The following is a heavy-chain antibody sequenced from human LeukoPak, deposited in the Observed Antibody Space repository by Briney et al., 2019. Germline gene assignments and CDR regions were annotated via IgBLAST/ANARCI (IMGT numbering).Heavy chain of an antibody. CDR1: GFTFSSYA. V-gene: IGHV3-30-3*01. D-gene: IGHD1-26*01. J-gene: IGHJ4*02. Sequence: GGSLRLSCAASGFTFSSYAMRWVRQAPGKGLEWVAVISYDGSNKYYADSVKGRFTISRDNSKNTLYLQMNSLRAEDTAVYYCARDFNELLGNDYWGQGTLVTVSS. CDR2: ISYDGSNK. CDR3: ARDFNELLGNDY.